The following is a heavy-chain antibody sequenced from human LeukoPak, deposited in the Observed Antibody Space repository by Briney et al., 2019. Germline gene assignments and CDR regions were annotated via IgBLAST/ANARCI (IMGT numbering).Heavy chain of an antibody. Sequence: PRGSLRLSCAASGFTFSNYAMHWVRQAPGKGLEWVAATSHNEYNKYYADSVNGRFTISRDNSKNTLYLEVNSLRADDTAVYYCARGPGLAMGKGYFDYCGQGTLVTVSS. CDR3: ARGPGLAMGKGYFDY. J-gene: IGHJ4*02. CDR1: GFTFSNYA. CDR2: TSHNEYNK. V-gene: IGHV3-30-3*01. D-gene: IGHD6-19*01.